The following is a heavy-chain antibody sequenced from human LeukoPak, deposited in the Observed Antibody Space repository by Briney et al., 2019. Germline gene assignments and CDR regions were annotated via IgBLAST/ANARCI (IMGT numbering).Heavy chain of an antibody. V-gene: IGHV1-24*01. J-gene: IGHJ4*02. CDR2: FDPEDGET. CDR3: ARVGFSSRRTPFDY. Sequence: ASVTVSCTVSGYTLTELSMHWVRQAPGKGLEWMGGFDPEDGETIYAQKFQGRVTMTEDTSTDTAYMELSSLRSEDTAMYYCARVGFSSRRTPFDYWGQGTLVTVSS. D-gene: IGHD6-6*01. CDR1: GYTLTELS.